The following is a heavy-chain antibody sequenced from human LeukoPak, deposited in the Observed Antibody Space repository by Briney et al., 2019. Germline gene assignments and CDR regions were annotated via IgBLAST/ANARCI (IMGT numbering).Heavy chain of an antibody. Sequence: SETLSLTCTVSGGSISRSSYYWGWIRQPPGKGLEWIGTIYYSGSTYYNPSLKSRVTISVDTSKNQFSLKLSSVTAADTAVYYCTREISGSCDYWGRGALVTVSS. D-gene: IGHD3-10*01. CDR2: IYYSGST. J-gene: IGHJ4*02. V-gene: IGHV4-39*01. CDR3: TREISGSCDY. CDR1: GGSISRSSYY.